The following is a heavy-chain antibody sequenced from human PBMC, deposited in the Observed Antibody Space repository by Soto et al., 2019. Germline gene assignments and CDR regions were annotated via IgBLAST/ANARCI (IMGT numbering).Heavy chain of an antibody. D-gene: IGHD2-15*01. CDR1: GGSISSSSYY. Sequence: PSETLSLTCTVSGGSISSSSYYWGWIRQPPGKGLEWIGSIYYSGSTYYNPSLKSRVTISVDTSKNQFSLKLSSVTAADTAVYYCARLSPLLGYCSGGSCSYYYYYMDVWGKGTTVTVSS. CDR3: ARLSPLLGYCSGGSCSYYYYYMDV. J-gene: IGHJ6*03. V-gene: IGHV4-39*01. CDR2: IYYSGST.